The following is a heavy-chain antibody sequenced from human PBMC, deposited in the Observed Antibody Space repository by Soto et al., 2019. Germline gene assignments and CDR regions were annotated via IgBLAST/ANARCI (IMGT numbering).Heavy chain of an antibody. V-gene: IGHV5-10-1*01. CDR2: IDPSDSYT. Sequence: GESLKISRKCSGYSFTSYWPSWVRQMPEKGLEWMGRIDPSDSYTNYSPSFQGHVTISADKSISTAYLQWSSLKASDTAMYYCARLAIPDDSCGYYRLGYWGQGTRGTV. CDR3: ARLAIPDDSCGYYRLGY. D-gene: IGHD3-22*01. J-gene: IGHJ4*02. CDR1: GYSFTSYW.